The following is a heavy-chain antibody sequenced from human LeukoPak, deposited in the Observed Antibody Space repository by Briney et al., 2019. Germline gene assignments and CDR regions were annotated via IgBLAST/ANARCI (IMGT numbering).Heavy chain of an antibody. CDR1: GFTFSSYG. J-gene: IGHJ4*02. Sequence: GGSLRLSCAASGFTFSSYGMHWVRQAPGKGLEWVAFIRYDGSNKYYADSVKGRFTISRDNSENTLYLQMNSLRAEDTAVYYCAKDRRYCSGGSCQGVDYWGQGTLVTVSS. D-gene: IGHD2-15*01. V-gene: IGHV3-30*02. CDR3: AKDRRYCSGGSCQGVDY. CDR2: IRYDGSNK.